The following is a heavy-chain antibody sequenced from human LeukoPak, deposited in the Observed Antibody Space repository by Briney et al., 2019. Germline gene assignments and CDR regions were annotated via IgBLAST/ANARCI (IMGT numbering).Heavy chain of an antibody. CDR1: GYTFTGYF. Sequence: ASVKVSCKASGYTFTGYFMHWVRQAPEQGLEWMGWINHNSGGTNYAQKFQGRVTMTRDTSISTAYMELSRLRSDDTAVYYCASSIVYCSSTSCYFNWGQGTLVTVSS. J-gene: IGHJ4*02. V-gene: IGHV1-2*02. CDR2: INHNSGGT. CDR3: ASSIVYCSSTSCYFN. D-gene: IGHD2-2*01.